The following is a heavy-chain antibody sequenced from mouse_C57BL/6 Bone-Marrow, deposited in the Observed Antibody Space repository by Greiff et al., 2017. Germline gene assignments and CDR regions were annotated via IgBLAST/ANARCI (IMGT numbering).Heavy chain of an antibody. Sequence: EVQGVESGGGLVQPGGSMKLSCVASGFTFSNYWMNWVRQSPERGLEWVAQIRLKSDNYATHYAESVKGRFTISRDDSKSSVYLQMNNLRAEDTGIYYCPLITTVVDWYCDVWGTGTTVTVSS. J-gene: IGHJ1*03. CDR3: PLITTVVDWYCDV. CDR2: IRLKSDNYAT. D-gene: IGHD1-1*01. CDR1: GFTFSNYW. V-gene: IGHV6-3*01.